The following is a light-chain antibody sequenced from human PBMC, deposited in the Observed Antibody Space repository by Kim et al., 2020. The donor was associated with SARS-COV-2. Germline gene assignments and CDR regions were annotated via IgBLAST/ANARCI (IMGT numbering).Light chain of an antibody. V-gene: IGLV10-54*01. CDR2: RNN. CDR3: SAWDDSLSAWV. J-gene: IGLJ3*02. Sequence: QAGLTQPPSVSKGLRQTATLTCTGNSYNVGSQGAAWLQQQQGQSPKLLSYRNNDRPSGISERLSASRSGNTASLTITGLQPEDEADYYCSAWDDSLSAWVFGGGTQLTVL. CDR1: SYNVGSQG.